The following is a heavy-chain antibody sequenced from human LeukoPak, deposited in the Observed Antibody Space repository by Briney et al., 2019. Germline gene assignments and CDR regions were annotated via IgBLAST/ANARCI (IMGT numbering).Heavy chain of an antibody. CDR2: ISWDGGST. CDR1: GFTFTSHT. J-gene: IGHJ4*02. V-gene: IGHV3-43*01. D-gene: IGHD3-16*01. Sequence: GGSLRLSCAASGFTFTSHTMSWVRQAPGKGLEWVSLISWDGGSTYYADSVKGRFTISRDNSKNSLYLQMNSLRTEDTALYYCAKSAGRLKGGFNWGQGTLVTVSS. CDR3: AKSAGRLKGGFN.